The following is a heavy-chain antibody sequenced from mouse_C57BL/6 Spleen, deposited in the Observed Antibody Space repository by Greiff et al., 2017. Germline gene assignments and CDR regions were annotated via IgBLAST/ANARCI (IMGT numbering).Heavy chain of an antibody. Sequence: VQLQQSGPGLVQPSQSLSITCTVSGFSLTSYGVHWVRQSPGKGLEWLGVIWSGGSTDYNAAFISRLSISKDNSKSQVFFKMNSLQADDTAIYYCARGGYDGVFYAMDYWGQGTSVTVSS. J-gene: IGHJ4*01. CDR1: GFSLTSYG. V-gene: IGHV2-2*01. D-gene: IGHD2-2*01. CDR2: IWSGGST. CDR3: ARGGYDGVFYAMDY.